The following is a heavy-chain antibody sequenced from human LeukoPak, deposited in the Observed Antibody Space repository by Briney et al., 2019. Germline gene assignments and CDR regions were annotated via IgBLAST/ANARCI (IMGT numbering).Heavy chain of an antibody. Sequence: GASVKVSRKASGYTFTGYYMHWVRQAPGQGLEWMGWINPNSGGTNYAQKFQGRVTMTRDTSISTAYMELSRLRSDDTAVYYCARVLYPTRVDAFDIWGQGTMVTVSS. J-gene: IGHJ3*02. CDR2: INPNSGGT. D-gene: IGHD2-8*02. CDR3: ARVLYPTRVDAFDI. V-gene: IGHV1-2*02. CDR1: GYTFTGYY.